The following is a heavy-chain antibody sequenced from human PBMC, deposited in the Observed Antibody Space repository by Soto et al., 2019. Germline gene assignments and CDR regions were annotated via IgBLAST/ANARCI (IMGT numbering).Heavy chain of an antibody. J-gene: IGHJ4*02. D-gene: IGHD5-18*01. CDR2: ISAYNGNT. Sequence: SVKVSCKASGYTFTSYGISWVRQAPGQGLEWMGWISAYNGNTNYAQKLQGRVTMTTDTSTSTAYMELRSLRSDDTAVYYCAREKMGYSYGLVDYWGQGTLVTVSS. CDR3: AREKMGYSYGLVDY. CDR1: GYTFTSYG. V-gene: IGHV1-18*04.